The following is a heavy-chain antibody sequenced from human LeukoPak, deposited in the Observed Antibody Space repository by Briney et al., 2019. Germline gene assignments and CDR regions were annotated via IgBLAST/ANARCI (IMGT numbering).Heavy chain of an antibody. CDR1: GFTFSSYA. Sequence: GGSLRLSCAASGFTFSSYAMSWVRQAPGKGLEWVLAISGSGGSTYYADSVKGRFTISRDNSKNTLYLQMNSLRAEDTAVYYCAKTGMVGGVIITHFDYWGQGTLVTVSS. CDR3: AKTGMVGGVIITHFDY. CDR2: ISGSGGST. D-gene: IGHD3-10*01. V-gene: IGHV3-23*01. J-gene: IGHJ4*02.